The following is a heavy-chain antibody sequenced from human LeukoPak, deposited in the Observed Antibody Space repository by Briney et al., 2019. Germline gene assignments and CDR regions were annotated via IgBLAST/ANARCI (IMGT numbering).Heavy chain of an antibody. V-gene: IGHV3-7*01. D-gene: IGHD6-13*01. CDR2: IKQDESEK. J-gene: IGHJ5*01. CDR1: GFNFGAYW. CDR3: ARPYSISWELDS. Sequence: GGSLRLSCASSGFNFGAYWMSWVRQAPGKGLEWVATIKQDESEKYYVDSVKGRFTISRDNAKNSLYLQMNSLRAEDTAVYYCARPYSISWELDSWGQGTLVAVSS.